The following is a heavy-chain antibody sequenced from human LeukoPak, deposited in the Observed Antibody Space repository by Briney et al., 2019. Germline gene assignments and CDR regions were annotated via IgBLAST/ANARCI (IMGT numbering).Heavy chain of an antibody. CDR2: ISAYNGNT. Sequence: ASVKVSCKASGYTFTSYGISWGRQAPGQGLEGMGWISAYNGNTNYAQKLQGRVTMTTDTSTSTAYVELRSLRSDDTAVYYCARVGPEYSGYYFDYWGQGTLVTVSS. D-gene: IGHD5-12*01. CDR1: GYTFTSYG. V-gene: IGHV1-18*01. CDR3: ARVGPEYSGYYFDY. J-gene: IGHJ4*02.